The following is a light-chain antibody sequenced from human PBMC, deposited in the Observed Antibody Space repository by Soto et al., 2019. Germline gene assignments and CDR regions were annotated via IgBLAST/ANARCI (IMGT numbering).Light chain of an antibody. J-gene: IGKJ1*01. CDR3: QQYNSYPWT. CDR1: QSINSR. Sequence: DIQMTQSPSTLSASVGDRVTVTCRAGQSINSRLAWYQQKPGKAPKLLIYKASNLESGVPSRFGGTGSGAEFTLTISSLQPDDSATYYCQQYNSYPWTFGQGTEVEIK. V-gene: IGKV1-5*03. CDR2: KAS.